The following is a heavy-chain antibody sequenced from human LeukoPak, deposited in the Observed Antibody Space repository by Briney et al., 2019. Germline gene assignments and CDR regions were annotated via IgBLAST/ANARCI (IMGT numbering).Heavy chain of an antibody. D-gene: IGHD2-15*01. CDR1: GFTFSGYA. CDR2: ISGSGGNT. V-gene: IGHV3-23*01. J-gene: IGHJ4*02. Sequence: QPGGSLRLSCAASGFTFSGYAMSWVRQAPGKGLEWVSVISGSGGNTYYADSVKGRLIISRDNSNNTLHLQLNSLRAEDTAIYYCAKAMCSGGSCYCHLDYWGQGTLVTVSS. CDR3: AKAMCSGGSCYCHLDY.